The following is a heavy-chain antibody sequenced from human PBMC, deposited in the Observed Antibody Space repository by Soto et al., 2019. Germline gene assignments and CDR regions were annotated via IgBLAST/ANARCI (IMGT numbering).Heavy chain of an antibody. D-gene: IGHD4-17*01. V-gene: IGHV1-8*01. CDR1: GYTFTSYD. Sequence: QVQLVQSGAEVKKPGASVKVSCKASGYTFTSYDINWVRQATGQGLEWMGWMNPNSGNTGYAQKFQGRDTMTRNTSIRTAYMELSSLRSEDTAVYYCAREGGDPLQPYYCMHVLVQGTTVTVSS. CDR2: MNPNSGNT. J-gene: IGHJ6*02. CDR3: AREGGDPLQPYYCMHV.